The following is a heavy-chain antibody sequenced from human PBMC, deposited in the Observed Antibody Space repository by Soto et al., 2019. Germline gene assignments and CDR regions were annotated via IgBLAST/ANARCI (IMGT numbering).Heavy chain of an antibody. CDR3: AREGDGYNNPRWIDP. CDR2: INHSGST. J-gene: IGHJ5*02. CDR1: GGSFSGYY. D-gene: IGHD4-4*01. V-gene: IGHV4-34*01. Sequence: PSETLSLTCAVYGGSFSGYYWSWIRQPPGKGLEWIGEINHSGSTNYNPSLKSRVTISVDRSKNQFSLKLSSVTAADTAVYYCAREGDGYNNPRWIDPWGQGTLVTVSS.